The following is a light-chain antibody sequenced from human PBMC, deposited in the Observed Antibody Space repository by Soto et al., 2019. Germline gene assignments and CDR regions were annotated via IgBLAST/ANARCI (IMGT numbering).Light chain of an antibody. J-gene: IGKJ5*01. CDR1: QSVSSY. CDR2: DAS. Sequence: IVFTQSPATLSLSPGERATLSCRASQSVSSYLAWYQQKPGQAPRLLIYDASNRATGIPARFSGSGSGTDFTLTISSLEPEDFAVYYCQQRSNWPPITFGQGTRLENK. CDR3: QQRSNWPPIT. V-gene: IGKV3-11*01.